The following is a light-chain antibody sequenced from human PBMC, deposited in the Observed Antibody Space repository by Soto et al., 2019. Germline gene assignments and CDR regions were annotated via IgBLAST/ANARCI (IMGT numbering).Light chain of an antibody. CDR1: QSVSSSY. V-gene: IGKV3-20*01. CDR2: GAS. Sequence: EIVMTQSPATLSVSPGERATLCCRASQSVSSSYLAWYQQKPGQAPRLLIYGASSRATGIPDRFSGSGSGTDFTLTISRLEPEDFAVYYCQQYGSSPSTFGQGTRLEI. CDR3: QQYGSSPST. J-gene: IGKJ5*01.